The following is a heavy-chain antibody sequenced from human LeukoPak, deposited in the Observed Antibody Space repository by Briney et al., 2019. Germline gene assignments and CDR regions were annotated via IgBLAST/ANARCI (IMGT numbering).Heavy chain of an antibody. Sequence: GASVKVSCRASGYTFTGYYMHWVRQAPGQGLEWMGWINPNSGGTNYAQKFQGRVTMTRDTSISTAYMELSRLRSDDTAVYYCARDPAAAGTNYSYYYMDVWGKGNTVTVSS. CDR2: INPNSGGT. D-gene: IGHD6-13*01. V-gene: IGHV1-2*02. J-gene: IGHJ6*03. CDR3: ARDPAAAGTNYSYYYMDV. CDR1: GYTFTGYY.